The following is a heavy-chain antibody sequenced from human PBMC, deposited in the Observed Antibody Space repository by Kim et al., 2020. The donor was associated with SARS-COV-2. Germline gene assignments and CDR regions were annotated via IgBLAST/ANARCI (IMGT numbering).Heavy chain of an antibody. CDR3: TSWVAGNY. V-gene: IGHV3-7*01. Sequence: GGSLRLSCAASGFTFSNYWMSWVRQAPGKGLEWVANIKRDGSEKYYVDSVRGRFTISRDNAKNLLFLQMNSLRGEDTAVYYCTSWVAGNYWGPGTLVTVSS. CDR2: IKRDGSEK. CDR1: GFTFSNYW. J-gene: IGHJ4*02. D-gene: IGHD2-15*01.